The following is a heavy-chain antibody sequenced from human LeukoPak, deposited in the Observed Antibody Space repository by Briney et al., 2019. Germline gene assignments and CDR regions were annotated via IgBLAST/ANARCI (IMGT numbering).Heavy chain of an antibody. D-gene: IGHD3-3*01. Sequence: KPSETLSLTCTVSGGSISSSSYYWGWIRQPPGKGLEWIGSIYYSGSTYYNPSLKSRVTISVDTSKNQFSLKLSSVTAADTAVYYCARGRRLLGLVIIQPYNWFDPWGQGTLVTVSS. V-gene: IGHV4-39*01. J-gene: IGHJ5*02. CDR3: ARGRRLLGLVIIQPYNWFDP. CDR2: IYYSGST. CDR1: GGSISSSSYY.